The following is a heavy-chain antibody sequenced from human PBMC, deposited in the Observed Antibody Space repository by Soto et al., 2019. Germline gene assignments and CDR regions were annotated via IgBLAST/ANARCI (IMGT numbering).Heavy chain of an antibody. CDR3: AMVDVYVTPSPQDV. Sequence: QVQLVQSRAEVKNPGASVKVSCKASGYSFTRYGIAWARQAPGQGLEWMGCINTYNGNTNYAQNPQGRVTLPTDTSTSTAYMELTSLRSNDTAIYYCAMVDVYVTPSPQDVWGQGTTVIVSS. CDR2: INTYNGNT. J-gene: IGHJ6*02. CDR1: GYSFTRYG. V-gene: IGHV1-18*01. D-gene: IGHD3-16*01.